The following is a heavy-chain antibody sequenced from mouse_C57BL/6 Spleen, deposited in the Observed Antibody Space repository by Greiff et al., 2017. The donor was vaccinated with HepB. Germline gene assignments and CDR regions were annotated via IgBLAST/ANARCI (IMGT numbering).Heavy chain of an antibody. CDR2: INPNNGGT. CDR3: ATNYYGSSRPWFAY. J-gene: IGHJ3*01. CDR1: GYTFTDYY. D-gene: IGHD1-1*01. Sequence: EVQLQQSGPELVKPGASVKISCKASGYTFTDYYMNWVKQSHGKSLEWIGDINPNNGGTSYNQKFKGKATLTVDKSSSTAYMELRSLTSEDSAVYYCATNYYGSSRPWFAYWGQGTLVTVSA. V-gene: IGHV1-26*01.